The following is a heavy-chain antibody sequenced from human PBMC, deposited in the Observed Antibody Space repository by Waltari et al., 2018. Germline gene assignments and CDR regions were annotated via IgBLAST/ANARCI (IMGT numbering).Heavy chain of an antibody. V-gene: IGHV4-59*01. Sequence: QVQLQESGPGLVKPSETLSLTCPVSGGSFRRYSWSWTRQSPGKGLEWIGNIYYSGSTNYNPSLKSRVTIVDTSKNQFSLKLSSVTAADTAVYYCARGGRGTGFWSGPWYGMDVWGQGTTVTVSS. CDR2: IYYSGST. D-gene: IGHD3-3*01. CDR3: ARGGRGTGFWSGPWYGMDV. J-gene: IGHJ6*02. CDR1: GGSFRRYS.